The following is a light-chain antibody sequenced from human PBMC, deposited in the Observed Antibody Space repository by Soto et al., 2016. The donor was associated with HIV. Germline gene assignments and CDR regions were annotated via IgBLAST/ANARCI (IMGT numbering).Light chain of an antibody. V-gene: IGKV1-5*03. CDR2: KAS. Sequence: DIQMTQSPSTLSASMGDRVAITCRANQTISKWLAWFQQKPGKAPXLLIYKASILENGVPSRFRGSGSGTEFTLTINNLQPMILANYYCQQYNGYSWTFG. J-gene: IGKJ3*01. CDR3: QQYNGYSWT. CDR1: QTISKW.